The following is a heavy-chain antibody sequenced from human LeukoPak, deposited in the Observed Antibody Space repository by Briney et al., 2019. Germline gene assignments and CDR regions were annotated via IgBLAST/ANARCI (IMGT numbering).Heavy chain of an antibody. CDR3: ARRSDYGDYGYYFDY. D-gene: IGHD4-17*01. V-gene: IGHV3-53*01. J-gene: IGHJ4*02. Sequence: GGSLRLSSAASGFTVSSNYMSWVRQAPGKGLEWVSVIYSGGSTYYADSVKGRFTISRDNSKDTLYLQMNSLRAEDTAVYYCARRSDYGDYGYYFDYWGQGTLVTVSS. CDR2: IYSGGST. CDR1: GFTVSSNY.